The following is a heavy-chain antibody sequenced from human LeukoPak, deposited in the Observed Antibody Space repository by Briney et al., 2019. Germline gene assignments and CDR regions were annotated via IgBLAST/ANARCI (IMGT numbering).Heavy chain of an antibody. J-gene: IGHJ4*02. CDR1: GFTFSSYW. CDR3: ARGRGCSSMSCYPDY. CDR2: ISPSSSYI. D-gene: IGHD2-2*01. V-gene: IGHV3-21*01. Sequence: PGGSLRLSCAASGFTFSSYWMHWVRQAPGKGLEWVSSISPSSSYIYYADSVKGRFTISRDNAKNSLYLQMNSLRAEDTAVYYCARGRGCSSMSCYPDYWGQGTLVTVSS.